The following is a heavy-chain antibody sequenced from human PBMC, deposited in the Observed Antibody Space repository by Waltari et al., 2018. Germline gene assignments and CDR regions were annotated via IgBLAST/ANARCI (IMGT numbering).Heavy chain of an antibody. V-gene: IGHV3-48*03. CDR2: ISSGGDII. D-gene: IGHD6-13*01. CDR1: GFFFPISE. Sequence: EVQLVESGGGWVQPGGSLRLTCAASGFFFPISELNWVRQAPGKGLEWLSYISSGGDIIYYADSVKGRFTISRDSAKDSLYLLMNSLRAEDTAVYYCAGDLRGYSTSWYRRPFDYWGQGTLVTVSS. CDR3: AGDLRGYSTSWYRRPFDY. J-gene: IGHJ4*02.